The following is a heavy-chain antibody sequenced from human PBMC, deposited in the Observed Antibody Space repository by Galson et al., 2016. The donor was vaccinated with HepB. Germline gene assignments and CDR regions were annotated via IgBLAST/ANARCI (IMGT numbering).Heavy chain of an antibody. D-gene: IGHD3-10*01. CDR2: ISGSGGST. J-gene: IGHJ4*02. CDR1: GFTFSSCP. CDR3: ARGGGHGFFDY. Sequence: SLRLSCAASGFTFSSCPMSWVRQAPGKGLEWVSSISGSGGSTNYADSVKGRFTISRDNSKNTPYLQMNYLRAEDTALYYCARGGGHGFFDYWGQGTQVTVSS. V-gene: IGHV3-23*01.